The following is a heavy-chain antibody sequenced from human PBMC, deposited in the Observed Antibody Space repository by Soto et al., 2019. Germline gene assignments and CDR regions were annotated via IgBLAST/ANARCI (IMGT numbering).Heavy chain of an antibody. J-gene: IGHJ3*02. CDR1: GYSLSSSNW. Sequence: QVQLQESGPGLVKPSDTLSLICAVSGYSLSSSNWWGWIRQPPGKGLEWIGNIYYSGSAYYKPSLQSRVTMSVDTSKNQFSLKLTSVTAVDTAVYYCARGDYAKAFDIWGQGTTVTVSS. CDR3: ARGDYAKAFDI. D-gene: IGHD2-2*01. V-gene: IGHV4-28*03. CDR2: IYYSGSA.